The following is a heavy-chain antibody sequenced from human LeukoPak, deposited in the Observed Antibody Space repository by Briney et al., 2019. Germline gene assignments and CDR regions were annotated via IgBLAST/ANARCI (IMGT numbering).Heavy chain of an antibody. CDR3: ARGTAVTALFDY. CDR1: GFTLSSYG. Sequence: PGRSLRLSCAASGFTLSSYGMHWVRQAPGKGLEWVAVISYDATYTYYSDSVKGRSTISRDNSQKTLYLQMDNLTPDDTAVYCCARGTAVTALFDYWGQGTLVTVSS. V-gene: IGHV3-30*03. J-gene: IGHJ4*02. D-gene: IGHD4-17*01. CDR2: ISYDATYT.